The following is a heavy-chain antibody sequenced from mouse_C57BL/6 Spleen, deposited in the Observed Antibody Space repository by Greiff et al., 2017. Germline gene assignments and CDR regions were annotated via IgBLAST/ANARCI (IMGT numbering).Heavy chain of an antibody. CDR1: GYTFTSYW. CDR2: IYPSDSET. D-gene: IGHD2-3*01. CDR3: ASNDGYYVGAY. J-gene: IGHJ3*01. Sequence: QVQLQQPGAELVRPGSSVKLSCKASGYTFTSYWMDWVKQRPGQGLEWIGNIYPSDSETHYNQKFKDKATLTVAKSSSTAYMQLSSLTSEDSAVYCCASNDGYYVGAYWGQGTLVTVSA. V-gene: IGHV1-61*01.